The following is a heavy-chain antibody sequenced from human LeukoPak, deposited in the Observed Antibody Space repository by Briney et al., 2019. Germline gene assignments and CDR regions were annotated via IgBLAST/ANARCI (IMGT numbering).Heavy chain of an antibody. V-gene: IGHV3-30*02. CDR3: AKDQGVLLYHFDY. J-gene: IGHJ4*02. Sequence: GGSLRLSCAASGFTFSSYGMHWVRQAPGKGLEWVAFIRYDGSNKYYADSVKGRFTISRDNSKNTLYLQMNSLRAEDTAVYYCAKDQGVLLYHFDYWGQGTLVTVSS. D-gene: IGHD2-8*01. CDR1: GFTFSSYG. CDR2: IRYDGSNK.